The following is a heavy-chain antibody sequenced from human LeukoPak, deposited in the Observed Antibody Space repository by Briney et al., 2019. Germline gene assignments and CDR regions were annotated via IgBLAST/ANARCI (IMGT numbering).Heavy chain of an antibody. CDR1: GFTFSSYA. CDR3: TRDHSLTGYFSAY. Sequence: GGSLRLSCAASGFTFSSYAMHWVRQAPGKGLEGVAVISYDGSNKYYADSVKGRFTVSRDNSKNTLYLQMNSLRAEDTAVYYCTRDHSLTGYFSAYWGQGTLVTVSS. CDR2: ISYDGSNK. D-gene: IGHD3-9*01. V-gene: IGHV3-30*04. J-gene: IGHJ4*02.